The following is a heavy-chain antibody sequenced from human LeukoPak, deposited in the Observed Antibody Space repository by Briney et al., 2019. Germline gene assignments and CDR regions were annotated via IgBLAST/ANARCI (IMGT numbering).Heavy chain of an antibody. V-gene: IGHV3-30-3*01. CDR3: ARERQDTILHSGAFDI. Sequence: GRSLRLSCAASGFTISTYFMHWVRQAPGKGLEWVADIASDGSHTFYVESVKGRFTISRDNSKNTLYLQVNSLRAEDTAVYFCARERQDTILHSGAFDIWGQGTMVTVSS. CDR2: IASDGSHT. CDR1: GFTISTYF. D-gene: IGHD2-21*01. J-gene: IGHJ3*02.